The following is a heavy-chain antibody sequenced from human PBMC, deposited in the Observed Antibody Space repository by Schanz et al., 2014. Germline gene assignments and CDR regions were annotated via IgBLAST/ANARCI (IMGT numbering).Heavy chain of an antibody. V-gene: IGHV3-23*01. CDR3: ARPSDSSWYMDV. CDR2: VSASGGGP. D-gene: IGHD2-21*02. J-gene: IGHJ6*03. Sequence: EVQLLESGGGLVQPGGSLRLSCIGSGFTFRSYALGWVRQAPGKGLEWVSLVSASGGGPFYADSVKGRFTISRDNAKNSLYLQMNSLRAEDTAVYYCARPSDSSWYMDVWGKGTTVTVS. CDR1: GFTFRSYA.